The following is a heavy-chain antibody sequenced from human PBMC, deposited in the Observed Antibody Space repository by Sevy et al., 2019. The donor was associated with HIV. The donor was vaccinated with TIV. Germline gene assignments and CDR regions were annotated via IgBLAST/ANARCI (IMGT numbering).Heavy chain of an antibody. V-gene: IGHV1-3*01. CDR2: INAGDGNT. J-gene: IGHJ4*02. Sequence: ASVKVSCKASGYTFITYAMHWVRQAPGGRLEWMGWINAGDGNTKYSQKFQGRVTMTRNTSASTAYMALSNWIAEDTAEYYWARSRTVATTEATFGIDYWGQGTLVTVSS. CDR1: GYTFITYA. D-gene: IGHD5-12*01. CDR3: ARSRTVATTEATFGIDY.